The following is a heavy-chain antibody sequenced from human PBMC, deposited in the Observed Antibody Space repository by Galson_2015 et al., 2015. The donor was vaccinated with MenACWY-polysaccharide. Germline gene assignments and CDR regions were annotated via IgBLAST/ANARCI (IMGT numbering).Heavy chain of an antibody. CDR3: ATERSRIEYRAFDT. J-gene: IGHJ3*02. Sequence: SLRLSCAASGSRFSNSGMHWVRQAPGKGLEWVAVIQYDGSKIVYADSVKGRFTICRDNSKNTLFLGMNSLGAADTAVYYCATERSRIEYRAFDTWGQWTMVTGSS. CDR1: GSRFSNSG. V-gene: IGHV3-33*01. CDR2: IQYDGSKI. D-gene: IGHD6-13*01.